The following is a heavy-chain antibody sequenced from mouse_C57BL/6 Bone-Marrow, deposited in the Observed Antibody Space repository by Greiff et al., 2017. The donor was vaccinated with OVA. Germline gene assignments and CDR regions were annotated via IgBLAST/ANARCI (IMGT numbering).Heavy chain of an antibody. Sequence: VQLQQSGPELVKPGASVKISCKASGYAFSSSWMNWVKQRPGKGLEWIGRIYPGDGDTNYNGKFKGKATLTADKSSSTAYMELRSLTSEDSAVYYCANGYRDYWGQGTTLTVSS. J-gene: IGHJ2*01. CDR3: ANGYRDY. CDR2: IYPGDGDT. V-gene: IGHV1-82*01. D-gene: IGHD2-2*01. CDR1: GYAFSSSW.